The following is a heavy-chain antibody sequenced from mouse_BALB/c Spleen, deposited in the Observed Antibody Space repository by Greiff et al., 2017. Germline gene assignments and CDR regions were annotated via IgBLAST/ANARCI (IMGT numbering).Heavy chain of an antibody. V-gene: IGHV5-12-1*01. CDR2: ISSGGGST. Sequence: DVKLVESGGGLVKPGGSLKLSCAASGFAFSSYDMSWVRQTPEKRLEWVAYISSGGGSTYYPDTVKGRFTISRDNAKNTLYLQMSSLKSEDTAMYYCARPPLYYDYDEGFAYWGQGTLVTVSA. D-gene: IGHD2-4*01. J-gene: IGHJ3*01. CDR1: GFAFSSYD. CDR3: ARPPLYYDYDEGFAY.